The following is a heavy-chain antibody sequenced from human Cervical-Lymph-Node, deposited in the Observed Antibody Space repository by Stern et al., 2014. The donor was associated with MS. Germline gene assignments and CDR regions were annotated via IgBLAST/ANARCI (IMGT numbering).Heavy chain of an antibody. CDR1: GFSLNSLG. J-gene: IGHJ6*02. Sequence: QVQLVQSGGGVVQPGRSLRLSCAVSGFSLNSLGMHWVRQAPGKGLEWVAVISLVGSNRRYGDSVKGRFSISRDISNNTLYLQMNSLRPEDTAVYYCLGVGDAMHVWGQGTTVIVSS. V-gene: IGHV3-30*03. CDR2: ISLVGSNR. CDR3: LGVGDAMHV.